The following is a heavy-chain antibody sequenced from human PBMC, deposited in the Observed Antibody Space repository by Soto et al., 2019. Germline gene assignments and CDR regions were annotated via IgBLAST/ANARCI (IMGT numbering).Heavy chain of an antibody. CDR3: ARDRPFGYSYYYYGMDV. CDR1: GFTVSSNY. J-gene: IGHJ6*02. CDR2: IYSGGST. Sequence: GGSLRLSCAASGFTVSSNYMSWVRQAPGKGLEWVSVIYSGGSTYYADSVKGRFTISRDNSKNTLYLQMNSLRAEDTAVYYCARDRPFGYSYYYYGMDVWGQGTTVTVSS. D-gene: IGHD6-13*01. V-gene: IGHV3-53*01.